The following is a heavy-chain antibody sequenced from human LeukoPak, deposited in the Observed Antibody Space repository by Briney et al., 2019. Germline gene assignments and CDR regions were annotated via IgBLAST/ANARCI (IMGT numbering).Heavy chain of an antibody. D-gene: IGHD2-2*01. CDR2: IYYSGST. J-gene: IGHJ6*03. V-gene: IGHV4-39*07. CDR1: GGSISSSSYY. Sequence: SETLSLTCTVSGGSISSSSYYWGWIRQPSGKGLEWIGSIYYSGSTYYNPSLKSRVTISVDTSKNQFSLKLSSVTAADTAVYYCARVAVVPAATAQTPYYYYYYMDVWGKGTTVTVSS. CDR3: ARVAVVPAATAQTPYYYYYYMDV.